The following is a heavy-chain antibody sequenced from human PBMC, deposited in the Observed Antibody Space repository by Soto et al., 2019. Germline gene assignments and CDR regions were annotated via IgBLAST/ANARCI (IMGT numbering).Heavy chain of an antibody. V-gene: IGHV4-59*01. D-gene: IGHD2-2*01. J-gene: IGHJ4*02. CDR2: MSYSGST. Sequence: SETLSLTCTVSGGSISTYYWSSIRQPPGKGLEWIGYMSYSGSTNYNPSLKSRVTISVDTSKNQFSLKLSSVTAADTAVYYCARSLRYCSSTSCYGRFDYWRQGTLVTVSS. CDR1: GGSISTYY. CDR3: ARSLRYCSSTSCYGRFDY.